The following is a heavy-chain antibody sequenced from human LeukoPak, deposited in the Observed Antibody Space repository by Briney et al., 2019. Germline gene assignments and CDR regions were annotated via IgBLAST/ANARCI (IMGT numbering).Heavy chain of an antibody. D-gene: IGHD3-22*01. V-gene: IGHV5-51*01. Sequence: GESLKISCKGSGYSFTNYWIGWVRQMPGKGLERMGIIYPDDSDTRYSPSFQGQVTISADKSITTAYLQWSNLKASDTAMYYCVRQNYDTSGYYFPYWGQGTLVTVSS. CDR2: IYPDDSDT. J-gene: IGHJ4*02. CDR3: VRQNYDTSGYYFPY. CDR1: GYSFTNYW.